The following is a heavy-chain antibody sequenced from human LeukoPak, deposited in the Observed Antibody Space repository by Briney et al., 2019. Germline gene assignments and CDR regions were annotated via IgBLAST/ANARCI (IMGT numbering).Heavy chain of an antibody. CDR3: ARLPMVRGVIHGMDV. CDR1: GGSISSYY. Sequence: PSETLSLTCTVSGGSISSYYWSWIRQPPGKGLEWIGYIYYSGSTNYNPSLKSRVTISVDTSKNQFSLKLSSVTAADTAVYYCARLPMVRGVIHGMDVWGQGTTVTVPS. V-gene: IGHV4-59*08. J-gene: IGHJ6*02. D-gene: IGHD3-10*01. CDR2: IYYSGST.